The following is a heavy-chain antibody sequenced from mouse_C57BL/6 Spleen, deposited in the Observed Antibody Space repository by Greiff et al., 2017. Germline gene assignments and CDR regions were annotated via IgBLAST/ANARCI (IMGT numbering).Heavy chain of an antibody. V-gene: IGHV1-81*01. CDR3: ARWTGSSLGDD. Sequence: VQLQQSGAELARPGASVKLSCKASGYTFTSYGISWVKQRTGQGLEWIGEIYPRSGNTYYNEKFKGKATLTADTSSSTAYMGLRSLTSEDSAVYFCARWTGSSLGDDWGQGTSVTVAS. D-gene: IGHD1-1*01. CDR1: GYTFTSYG. J-gene: IGHJ4*01. CDR2: IYPRSGNT.